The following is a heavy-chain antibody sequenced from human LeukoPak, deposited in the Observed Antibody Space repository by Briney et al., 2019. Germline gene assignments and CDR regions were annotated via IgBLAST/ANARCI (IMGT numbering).Heavy chain of an antibody. V-gene: IGHV4-4*07. Sequence: SETLSLTCTVSGGSISSYYWRWIRQPAGKGLEWIGRIYTSGRTNYNPSLKSRVTMSVDTSKHQFSLKLSSVTAADTAVYYCARSGHGIGYYYYGMDVWGQGTTVTVSS. CDR3: ARSGHGIGYYYYGMDV. CDR1: GGSISSYY. CDR2: IYTSGRT. J-gene: IGHJ6*02.